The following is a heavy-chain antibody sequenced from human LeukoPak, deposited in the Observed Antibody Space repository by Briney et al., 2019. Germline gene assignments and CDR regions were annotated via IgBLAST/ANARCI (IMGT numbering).Heavy chain of an antibody. CDR2: ICYSGST. J-gene: IGHJ3*02. Sequence: PSETLSLTCTVSGGSISSYYWSWIRQPPGKGLEWIGYICYSGSTNYNPSLKSRVTISVDTSKNQFSLKLSSVTAADTAVYYCARAKLLWFGELEGGDAFDIWGQGTMVTVSS. V-gene: IGHV4-59*01. CDR1: GGSISSYY. D-gene: IGHD3-10*01. CDR3: ARAKLLWFGELEGGDAFDI.